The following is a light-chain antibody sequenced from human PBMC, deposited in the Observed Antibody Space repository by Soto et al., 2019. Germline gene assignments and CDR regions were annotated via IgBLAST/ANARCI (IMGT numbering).Light chain of an antibody. V-gene: IGKV3-11*01. J-gene: IGKJ2*01. Sequence: DIVLTQSPATLSLSPGDRVTLSCRASQSVSSYLAWYQQKPGQAPKLLIYDASNRSTGIPARFSGSGSGTDFTLTISSREPEDFAVYYCQQRSNWPPVYTFGQGTKLEIK. CDR1: QSVSSY. CDR3: QQRSNWPPVYT. CDR2: DAS.